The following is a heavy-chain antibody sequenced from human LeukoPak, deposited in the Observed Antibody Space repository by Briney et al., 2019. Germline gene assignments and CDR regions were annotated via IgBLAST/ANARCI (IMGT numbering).Heavy chain of an antibody. J-gene: IGHJ6*02. CDR2: IRSKTYGGTT. CDR1: GFTFGDHA. V-gene: IGHV3-49*04. D-gene: IGHD5-18*01. CDR3: TRGSIQQWLYYGMDV. Sequence: GGSLRLSCTASGFTFGDHAMSWVRQAPVKGLEWVGFIRSKTYGGTTEYAASVKGRFTISRDDSKSIAYLQMNSLKTEDTAVYYCTRGSIQQWLYYGMDVWGQGTTVTVSS.